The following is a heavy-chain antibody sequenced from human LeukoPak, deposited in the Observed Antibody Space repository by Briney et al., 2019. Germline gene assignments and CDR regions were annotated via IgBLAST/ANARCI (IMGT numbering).Heavy chain of an antibody. CDR3: AKSVSGNIAAGLDY. Sequence: GGSLRLSCAASGFSFSSYAMTWVRQAPGKGLEWVSGITSGGGGGNTYYADSVRGRFTISRDNSKDTLYLQMNMRADDTAVYYCAKSVSGNIAAGLDYWGQGTLVTVSS. CDR1: GFSFSSYA. J-gene: IGHJ4*02. CDR2: ITSGGGGGNT. V-gene: IGHV3-23*01. D-gene: IGHD6-13*01.